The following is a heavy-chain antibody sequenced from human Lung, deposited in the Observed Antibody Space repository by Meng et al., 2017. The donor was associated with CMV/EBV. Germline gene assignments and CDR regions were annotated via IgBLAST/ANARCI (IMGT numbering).Heavy chain of an antibody. CDR3: ARAVNDDFWSEYYRSDRIDY. Sequence: LXCAVYGGSLSGSYWGWIRQTPEKGLEWIGEINHSGSTTYNPSLKSRVTISIDTSKNQFSLKLSSVTAADTAVYYCARAVNDDFWSEYYRSDRIDYWXPGNXVTGAS. CDR2: INHSGST. V-gene: IGHV4-34*01. CDR1: GGSLSGSY. J-gene: IGHJ4*02. D-gene: IGHD3-3*01.